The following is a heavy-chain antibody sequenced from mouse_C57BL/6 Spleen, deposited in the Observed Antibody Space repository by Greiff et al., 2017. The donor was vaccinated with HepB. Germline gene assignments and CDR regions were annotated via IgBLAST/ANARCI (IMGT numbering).Heavy chain of an antibody. CDR1: GFTFSSYA. D-gene: IGHD2-5*01. CDR2: IRDGGSYT. J-gene: IGHJ2*01. Sequence: VQLKESGGGLVKPGGSLKLSCAASGFTFSSYAMSWVRQTPATRLEWVATIRDGGSYTYYPDNVKGRCTISRDNAKNNLYLQMSQLKSEDTAMYYCARDQGSYYSNYVDYWGQGTTLTVSS. CDR3: ARDQGSYYSNYVDY. V-gene: IGHV5-4*01.